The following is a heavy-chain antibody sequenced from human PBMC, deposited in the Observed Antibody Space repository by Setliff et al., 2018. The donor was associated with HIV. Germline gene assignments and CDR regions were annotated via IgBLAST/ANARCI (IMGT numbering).Heavy chain of an antibody. D-gene: IGHD3-10*01. V-gene: IGHV3-48*03. Sequence: LRLSCAASGFTFSSHDMNWVRQAPGKGLEWISYITSSGSVKYYAPSVKGRFTTSRDNAGKSLYLQMNSLKVEDTAVYYCTAGHYGPNPWGQGTPVTVSS. CDR2: ITSSGSVK. J-gene: IGHJ5*02. CDR3: TAGHYGPNP. CDR1: GFTFSSHD.